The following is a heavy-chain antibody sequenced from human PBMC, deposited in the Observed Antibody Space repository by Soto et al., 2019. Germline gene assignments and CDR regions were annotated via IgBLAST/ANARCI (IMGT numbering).Heavy chain of an antibody. D-gene: IGHD2-2*01. CDR2: ISSSSSYI. CDR3: ARDGDVVVPAAIPTRRYYYYYGMDV. CDR1: GFTLSSYS. Sequence: GGLRSTEAASGFTLSSYSMNLVRQARGKGLEWVSSISSSSSYIYYADSVKGRFTISRDNAKNSLYLQMNSLRAEDTAVYYCARDGDVVVPAAIPTRRYYYYYGMDVWGQGTTVTVS. J-gene: IGHJ6*02. V-gene: IGHV3-21*01.